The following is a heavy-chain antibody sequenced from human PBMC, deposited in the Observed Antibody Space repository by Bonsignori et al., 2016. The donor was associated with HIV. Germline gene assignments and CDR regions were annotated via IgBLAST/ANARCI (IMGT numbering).Heavy chain of an antibody. J-gene: IGHJ6*03. V-gene: IGHV4-34*01. CDR2: IDHTGST. D-gene: IGHD6-6*01. CDR3: ARVAAAPTYYYYYMDV. Sequence: PGKGLEWIGEIDHTGSTNYNPSLKSRVTMSLDTSKNQFSVRLSSVTAADTAVYYCARVAAAPTYYYYYMDVWARDHGHRLL.